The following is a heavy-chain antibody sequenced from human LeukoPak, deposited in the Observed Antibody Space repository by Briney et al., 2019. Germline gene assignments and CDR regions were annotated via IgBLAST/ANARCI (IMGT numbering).Heavy chain of an antibody. V-gene: IGHV3-30-3*01. D-gene: IGHD6-13*01. CDR2: ISYDGSNK. CDR1: GFSFSTYS. J-gene: IGHJ4*02. CDR3: AKDITYSSSWELDY. Sequence: GGSLRLSCAASGFSFSTYSMCWVRQAPGKGLEWVTVISYDGSNKYYADSVKDRFTISRDNAKNSLYLQMNSLRAEDTALYYCAKDITYSSSWELDYWGQGTLVTVSS.